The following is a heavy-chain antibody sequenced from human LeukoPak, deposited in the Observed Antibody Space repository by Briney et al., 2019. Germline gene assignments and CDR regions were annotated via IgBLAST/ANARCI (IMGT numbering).Heavy chain of an antibody. J-gene: IGHJ4*02. CDR3: AGWRGYCSGGSCYSVY. CDR2: ISYDGSNK. CDR1: GFTFSSYG. Sequence: GGSLRLSCAASGFTFSSYGMHWVRQAPGEGLEWVAVISYDGSNKYYGDSVKGRFTISRDNSKNTLYLQMNSLRAEDTAVYYCAGWRGYCSGGSCYSVYWGQGTLVTVSS. D-gene: IGHD2-15*01. V-gene: IGHV3-30*03.